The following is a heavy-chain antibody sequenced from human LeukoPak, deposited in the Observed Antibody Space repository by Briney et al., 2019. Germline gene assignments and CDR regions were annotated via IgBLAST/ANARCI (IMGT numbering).Heavy chain of an antibody. J-gene: IGHJ4*02. Sequence: PGGSLRLSCAASGFTFSSYAMHWVRQAPGKGLEWVAVTSYDGNNKYYADSVKGRLTISRDNSKNTLYLQMNSLRAEDTAVYYCARDYLWGSYRYTPLDYWGQGTLVTVSS. CDR3: ARDYLWGSYRYTPLDY. V-gene: IGHV3-30*04. CDR1: GFTFSSYA. CDR2: TSYDGNNK. D-gene: IGHD3-16*02.